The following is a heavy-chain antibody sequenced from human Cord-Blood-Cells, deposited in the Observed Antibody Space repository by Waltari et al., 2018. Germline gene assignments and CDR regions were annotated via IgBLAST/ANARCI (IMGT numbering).Heavy chain of an antibody. CDR1: GGSFSGYY. Sequence: QVQLQQWGAGLLKPSETLSLTCAVYGGSFSGYYWSWIRQPPGKGLGWIGEINHSGSTNYNPSLKSRVTISVDTSKNQFSLKLSSVTAADTAVYYCARRVPRGIVVVPAANVEGFDYWGQGTLVTVSS. CDR3: ARRVPRGIVVVPAANVEGFDY. CDR2: INHSGST. D-gene: IGHD2-2*01. V-gene: IGHV4-34*01. J-gene: IGHJ4*02.